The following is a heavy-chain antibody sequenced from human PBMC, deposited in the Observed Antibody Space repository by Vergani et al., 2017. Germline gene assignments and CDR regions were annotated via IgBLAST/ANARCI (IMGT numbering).Heavy chain of an antibody. D-gene: IGHD3-22*01. J-gene: IGHJ4*02. Sequence: EVQLVESGGDLAQPGGSLRLSCGASGFTFSSYAMTWVRLAPGKGLQWVSAISGSGGNTFYTDSVKGRFTISRDNSKNMLYLQMNSLRAEDTAVYYCARLSYDTTPYLQGGYDCWGQGTLVTVSS. CDR1: GFTFSSYA. CDR3: ARLSYDTTPYLQGGYDC. CDR2: ISGSGGNT. V-gene: IGHV3-23*04.